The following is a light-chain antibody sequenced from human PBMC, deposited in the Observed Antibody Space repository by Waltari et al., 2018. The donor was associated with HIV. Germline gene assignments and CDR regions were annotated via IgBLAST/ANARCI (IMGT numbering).Light chain of an antibody. CDR1: NSDIGGYNY. J-gene: IGLJ3*02. CDR2: EVT. Sequence: QSALTQPASVSGSPGQSITISCTGTNSDIGGYNYVSWYQPHPGKAPKLLIYEVTHRPSGISYRFSGSKSGNTASMTISGLQAEDEADYYCSSYTTTTTILFGGGTKVTVL. V-gene: IGLV2-14*01. CDR3: SSYTTTTTIL.